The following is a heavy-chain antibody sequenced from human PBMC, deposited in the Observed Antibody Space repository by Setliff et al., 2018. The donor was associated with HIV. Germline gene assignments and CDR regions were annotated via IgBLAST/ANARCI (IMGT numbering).Heavy chain of an antibody. V-gene: IGHV4-34*01. CDR3: ARGARLLTGYADRWDYYYMGI. D-gene: IGHD2-8*01. Sequence: PSETLSLTCAVYGGSFSGYYGSWIRQPPGRGLEWIGEINQSGSTNSNPSLKSRVTISVDTSKDQFSLKLSSVTAADTAVYYCARGARLLTGYADRWDYYYMGIWGKGTTVTVSS. CDR1: GGSFSGYY. J-gene: IGHJ6*03. CDR2: INQSGST.